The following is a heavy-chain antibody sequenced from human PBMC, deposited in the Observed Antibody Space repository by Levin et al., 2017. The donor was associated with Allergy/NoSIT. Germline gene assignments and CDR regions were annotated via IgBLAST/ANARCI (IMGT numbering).Heavy chain of an antibody. CDR3: ARGVEYCSSTNCYFSVLRFDP. CDR1: GASIISSDW. Sequence: PSETLSLTCAVSGASIISSDWWTWVRQPPGKALEWIGEIHHTGTTNYNPSLKSPVTISVDKSRNQFSLKLNSVTAADTAVYYCARGVEYCSSTNCYFSVLRFDPWGQGTLVTVSS. CDR2: IHHTGTT. J-gene: IGHJ5*02. D-gene: IGHD2-2*01. V-gene: IGHV4-4*02.